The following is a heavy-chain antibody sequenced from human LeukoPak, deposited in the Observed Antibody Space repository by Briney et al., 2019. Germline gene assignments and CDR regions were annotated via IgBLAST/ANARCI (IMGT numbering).Heavy chain of an antibody. CDR2: ISGSGGST. CDR1: GFTFSSYA. CDR3: AKAGSPMIVVVIGLRREVGY. V-gene: IGHV3-23*01. D-gene: IGHD3-22*01. J-gene: IGHJ4*02. Sequence: PGGSLRLSCAASGFTFSSYAMSWVRQPPGKGLEWVSAISGSGGSTYYADSLKGRFTISRDNSKNTLSLQMNSLRAEDTAVYYCAKAGSPMIVVVIGLRREVGYWGQGTLVTVSS.